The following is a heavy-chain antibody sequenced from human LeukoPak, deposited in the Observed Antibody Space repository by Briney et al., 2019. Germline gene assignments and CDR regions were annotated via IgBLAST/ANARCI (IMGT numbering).Heavy chain of an antibody. CDR1: GFTVSSNY. J-gene: IGHJ6*02. Sequence: GGSLRLSCAASGFTVSSNYMSWVRQAPGKGLEWVSVIYSGGSTYYADSVKGRFTISRDNSKNTLYLQMNSLRAEDTAVYHCARYYYGSGSYYKVRYGMDVWGQGTTVTVSS. D-gene: IGHD3-10*01. CDR3: ARYYYGSGSYYKVRYGMDV. V-gene: IGHV3-66*01. CDR2: IYSGGST.